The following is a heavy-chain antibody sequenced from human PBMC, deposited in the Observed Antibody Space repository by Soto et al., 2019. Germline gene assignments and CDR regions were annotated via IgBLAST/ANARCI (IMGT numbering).Heavy chain of an antibody. CDR1: GFTFSSYG. J-gene: IGHJ4*02. CDR3: AKDRANYDYVWGSYRYTLDY. Sequence: GGSLRLSCAASGFTFSSYGMHWVRQAPGKGLEWVAVISYDGSNKYYADSVKGRFTISRDNSKNTLYLQMNSLRAEDKAVYYCAKDRANYDYVWGSYRYTLDYWGQGTLVTVSS. CDR2: ISYDGSNK. D-gene: IGHD3-16*02. V-gene: IGHV3-30*18.